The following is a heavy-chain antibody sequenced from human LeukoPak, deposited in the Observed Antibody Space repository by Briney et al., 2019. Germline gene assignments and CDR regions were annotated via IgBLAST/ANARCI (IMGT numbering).Heavy chain of an antibody. CDR1: GFTFSSYA. D-gene: IGHD4-17*01. CDR2: ISYDGSNK. J-gene: IGHJ6*02. Sequence: GGSLRLSCAASGFTFSSYAMHWVRQAPGKGLEWVAVISYDGSNKYYADSVKGRFTISRDNSKNTLYLQMNSLRAEDTAVYYCAKDGTTVTTWGGPYYYGMDVWGQGTTVTISS. V-gene: IGHV3-30-3*01. CDR3: AKDGTTVTTWGGPYYYGMDV.